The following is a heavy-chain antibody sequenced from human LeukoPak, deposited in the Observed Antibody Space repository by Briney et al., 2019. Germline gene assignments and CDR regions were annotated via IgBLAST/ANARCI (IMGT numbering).Heavy chain of an antibody. V-gene: IGHV3-53*01. CDR2: IYSGGTT. CDR1: GFTFSSYA. J-gene: IGHJ3*02. D-gene: IGHD1-1*01. CDR3: ARGVERPREAAAFDI. Sequence: PGGSLRLSCAASGFTFSSYAMSWVRQAPGKGLEWISVIYSGGTTHHADSVKGRFTISRDNSKNTVYLQMNSLRVEDTAVYYCARGVERPREAAAFDIWGQGTMVAVSS.